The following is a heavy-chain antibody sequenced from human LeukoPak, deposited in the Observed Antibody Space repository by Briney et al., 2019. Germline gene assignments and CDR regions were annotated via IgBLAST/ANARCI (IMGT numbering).Heavy chain of an antibody. CDR2: MNQDGSGK. J-gene: IGHJ4*02. D-gene: IGHD3-10*01. V-gene: IGHV3-7*03. CDR1: GFTFSNYW. CDR3: AKGSGRAARGYFDY. Sequence: GESLRLSCAASGFTFSNYWMTWVRQAPGKGLEWVANMNQDGSGKYYVDSVKGRFTISRDNSKNTLYLQMNSLRAEDTAVYYCAKGSGRAARGYFDYWGQGTLVTVSS.